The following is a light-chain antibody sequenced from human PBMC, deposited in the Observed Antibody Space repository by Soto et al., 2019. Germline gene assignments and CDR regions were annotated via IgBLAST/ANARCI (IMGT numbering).Light chain of an antibody. CDR1: SSDVGSYNF. V-gene: IGLV2-23*02. Sequence: QSVLTQPASVSGSPGQSITISCSGTSSDVGSYNFVSWYQQHPDKAPKLMIYDVNKRPSGVSNRFSGSKSGNTASLTISGLQAEDEADYYCQSYDSSLSGSVFGTGTKVTVL. J-gene: IGLJ1*01. CDR2: DVN. CDR3: QSYDSSLSGSV.